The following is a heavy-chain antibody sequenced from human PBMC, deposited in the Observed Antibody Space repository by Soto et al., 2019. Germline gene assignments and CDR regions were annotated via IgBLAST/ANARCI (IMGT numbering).Heavy chain of an antibody. CDR1: GGSISSYY. CDR2: IYYSGST. CDR3: ERLSRYFDWLSVGDY. V-gene: IGHV4-59*08. Sequence: PSETLSLTCTVSGGSISSYYWSWIRQPPGKGLEWIGYIYYSGSTNYNPSLKSRVTISVDTSKNQFSLKLSSVTAADTAVYYCERLSRYFDWLSVGDYWGQGTLVTVSS. J-gene: IGHJ4*02. D-gene: IGHD3-9*01.